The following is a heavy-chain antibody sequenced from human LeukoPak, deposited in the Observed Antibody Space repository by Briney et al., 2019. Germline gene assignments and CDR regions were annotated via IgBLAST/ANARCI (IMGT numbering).Heavy chain of an antibody. CDR2: ISSSASTI. D-gene: IGHD3-10*01. Sequence: GGSLRLSCAASGFTFRSYEMNWVRQAPGKGLEWVSYISSSASTIYYADSVQGRFTISRDNAKNSLYLQMNSLRAQDTAVYYCATGGGPGWFGELFRGYYFDYWGQGTLVTVSS. V-gene: IGHV3-48*03. J-gene: IGHJ4*02. CDR3: ATGGGPGWFGELFRGYYFDY. CDR1: GFTFRSYE.